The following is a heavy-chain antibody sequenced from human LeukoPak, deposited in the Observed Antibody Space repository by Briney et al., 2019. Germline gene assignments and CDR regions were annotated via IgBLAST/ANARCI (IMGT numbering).Heavy chain of an antibody. D-gene: IGHD6-13*01. CDR1: GDSVSNNSAA. Sequence: SQTLSLTCGIAGDSVSNNSAAWNWIRQSPSRGLEWLGRTYYRSKWHNDYAVSVKSRITINPDTSKNQFSLQLNSVTPEDTAVYYCARDWREQQPVRGYYYYMDVWGKGTTVTVSS. J-gene: IGHJ6*03. CDR2: TYYRSKWHN. V-gene: IGHV6-1*01. CDR3: ARDWREQQPVRGYYYYMDV.